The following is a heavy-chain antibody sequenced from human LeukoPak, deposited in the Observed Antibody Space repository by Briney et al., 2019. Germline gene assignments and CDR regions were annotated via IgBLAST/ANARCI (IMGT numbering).Heavy chain of an antibody. D-gene: IGHD2-2*02. CDR3: ARRVVXVPXAINWFDP. CDR2: IYYSGST. V-gene: IGHV4-31*03. Sequence: SETLSLTCTVSGGSISSGGYYWSWIRQHPGKGLEWIGYIYYSGSTYYNPSLKSRVTISLDTSKNHFSLKLSSVTAADTAVYXCARRVVXVPXAINWFDPWGQGTLVTVSS. J-gene: IGHJ5*02. CDR1: GGSISSGGYY.